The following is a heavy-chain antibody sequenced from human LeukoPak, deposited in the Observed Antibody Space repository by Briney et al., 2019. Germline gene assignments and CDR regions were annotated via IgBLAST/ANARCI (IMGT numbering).Heavy chain of an antibody. V-gene: IGHV3-30-3*01. CDR3: ARDDSSSWYGVSNWFDP. J-gene: IGHJ5*02. D-gene: IGHD6-13*01. CDR1: GFTFSSYA. CDR2: ISYDGSNK. Sequence: PGRSLRLSCAASGFTFSSYAMHWVRQAPGKGLEWVAVISYDGSNKYYADSVKGRFTISRDNSKNTLYLQMNSLRAEDTAVYYCARDDSSSWYGVSNWFDPWGQGTLVTVSS.